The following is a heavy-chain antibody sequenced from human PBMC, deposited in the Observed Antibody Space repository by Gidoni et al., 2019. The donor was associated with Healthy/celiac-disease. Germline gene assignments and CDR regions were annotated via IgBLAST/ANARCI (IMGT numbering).Heavy chain of an antibody. Sequence: EVQLLESGGGLVQPGGSLRLSCAASGFPFSSYAMGWVRQAPGKGLDGVADISGSGGSTYYADSVKGRFTISRDNSKNTLYLKMNSRRAEDTAVYYCAKGAWGEVGVRGVPFDYWGQGTLVTVSS. CDR1: GFPFSSYA. V-gene: IGHV3-23*01. J-gene: IGHJ4*02. D-gene: IGHD3-10*01. CDR2: ISGSGGST. CDR3: AKGAWGEVGVRGVPFDY.